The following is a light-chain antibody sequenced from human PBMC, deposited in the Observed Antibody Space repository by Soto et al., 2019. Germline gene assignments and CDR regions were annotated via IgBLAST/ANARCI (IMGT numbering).Light chain of an antibody. Sequence: EIVLTQSPGTLSLSPGERATLSCRASQSVSNNYLAWYQQKPGQAPRLLIYGASNRATGIPDRFSGSGSGTDFTLTISRLEPEDFATYYCQQLGNYPLTFGGGTKVEIK. CDR1: QSVSNNY. CDR3: QQLGNYPLT. J-gene: IGKJ4*01. V-gene: IGKV3-20*01. CDR2: GAS.